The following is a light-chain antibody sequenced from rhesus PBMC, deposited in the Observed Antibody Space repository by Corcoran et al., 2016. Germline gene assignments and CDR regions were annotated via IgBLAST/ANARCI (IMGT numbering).Light chain of an antibody. CDR1: QSISSW. CDR3: LRYGSSPYS. J-gene: IGKJ2*01. Sequence: DIQMTQSPSSLSASVGDTVTITCRASQSISSWLDWYQQKPGKAPKLLIYRASSLQSGVPSRFSGSGSGIDFTLTISSLQPEDFATYYGLRYGSSPYSFGHGTKVGIK. CDR2: RAS. V-gene: IGKV1-22*01.